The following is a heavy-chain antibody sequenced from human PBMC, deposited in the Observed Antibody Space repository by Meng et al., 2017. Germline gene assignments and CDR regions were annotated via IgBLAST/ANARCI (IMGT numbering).Heavy chain of an antibody. CDR2: IWYDGSNK. Sequence: GGSLRLSCAASGFTFSSYGVHWVRQAPGKGLEWVAVIWYDGSNKYYADSVKGRFTISRDNSKNTLYLQMNSLRAEDTAVYYCARLNIAPNWFDPWGQGTLVTVSS. CDR1: GFTFSSYG. D-gene: IGHD2/OR15-2a*01. CDR3: ARLNIAPNWFDP. J-gene: IGHJ5*02. V-gene: IGHV3-33*01.